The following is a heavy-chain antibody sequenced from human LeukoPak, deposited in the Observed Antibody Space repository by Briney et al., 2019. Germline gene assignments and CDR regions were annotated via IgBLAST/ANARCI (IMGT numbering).Heavy chain of an antibody. D-gene: IGHD3-9*01. CDR3: ARLILTGYYGMDV. CDR1: GGSISSSSYY. Sequence: PSETLSLTCTVSGGSISSSSYYWGWIRQPPGKGLEWIGGINHSESTNYNPSLKSRVIISIDTSNNQFSLKLSSVTAADTAVYYCARLILTGYYGMDVWGQGTTVTVSS. V-gene: IGHV4-39*07. J-gene: IGHJ6*02. CDR2: INHSEST.